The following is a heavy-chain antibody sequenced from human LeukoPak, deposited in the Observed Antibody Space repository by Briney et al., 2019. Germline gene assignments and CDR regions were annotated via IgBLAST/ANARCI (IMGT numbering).Heavy chain of an antibody. CDR2: ISAYNGNT. CDR1: GNSFTIHG. CDR3: ARVLEHPSNWFDP. J-gene: IGHJ5*02. Sequence: ASVKVSCKASGNSFTIHGISWVRQAPGQGLEWMGWISAYNGNTNYAQKLQGRVTMTTDTSTSTAYMELRSLRSDDTAVYYCARVLEHPSNWFDPWGQGTLVTVSS. D-gene: IGHD1/OR15-1a*01. V-gene: IGHV1-18*01.